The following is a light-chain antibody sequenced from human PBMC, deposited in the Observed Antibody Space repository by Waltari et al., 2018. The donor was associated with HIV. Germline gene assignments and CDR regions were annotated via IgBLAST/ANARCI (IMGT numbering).Light chain of an antibody. CDR3: MSYISSATPE. CDR1: SSALDDYKS. CDR2: EVT. V-gene: IGLV2-14*01. J-gene: IGLJ3*02. Sequence: QSALTQPASVSGSPGQSISISCTGTSSALDDYKSVSWYQHHPGKAPKLIIYEVTNRPSGVSNRVSGSKSGHTASLTISGLQAEDEADYFCMSYISSATPEFGGGTKVTVL.